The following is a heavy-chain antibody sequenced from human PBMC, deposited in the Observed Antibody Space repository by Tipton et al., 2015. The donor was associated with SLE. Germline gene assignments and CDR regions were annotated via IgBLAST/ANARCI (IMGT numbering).Heavy chain of an antibody. J-gene: IGHJ4*02. Sequence: GSLRLSCATSGFTFSNYEMNWVRQAPGKGLEWVSYISSAGNAIYYADSVRGRFTISRDNAKNSLYLQMDSLRIEDTAFYYCAASRTYGASFPSPSPFDYWGQGALVTV. CDR1: GFTFSNYE. V-gene: IGHV3-48*03. D-gene: IGHD3-16*01. CDR3: AASRTYGASFPSPSPFDY. CDR2: ISSAGNAI.